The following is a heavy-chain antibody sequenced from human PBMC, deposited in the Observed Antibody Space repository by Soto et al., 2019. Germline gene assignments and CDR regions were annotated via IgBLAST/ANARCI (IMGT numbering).Heavy chain of an antibody. Sequence: QVQLVESGGGVVQPGRSLRLSCAASGFTFSSYAMHWVRQAPGKGLEWVAVISYDGSNKYYADSVKCRFTISRDKSRNTLYLQMNSLRAEDTAVYYCARGDSRVRQLDYWGQGSLVTVSS. J-gene: IGHJ4*02. CDR2: ISYDGSNK. CDR1: GFTFSSYA. D-gene: IGHD3-22*01. V-gene: IGHV3-30-3*01. CDR3: ARGDSRVRQLDY.